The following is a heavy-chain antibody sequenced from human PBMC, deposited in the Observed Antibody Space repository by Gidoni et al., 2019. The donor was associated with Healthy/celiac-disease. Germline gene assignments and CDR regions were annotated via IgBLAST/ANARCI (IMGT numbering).Heavy chain of an antibody. J-gene: IGHJ4*02. Sequence: QVQLVESGGGVVQRGRSLRLSCAASGFTFSSDGMPWVRQAPGKGLECVAVIWYDGSNKYYADSVKGRFTISRDNSKNTMYLQMNSLRAEDTAVYYCARDGPQGVFDYWGQGTLVTVSS. V-gene: IGHV3-33*01. CDR1: GFTFSSDG. CDR3: ARDGPQGVFDY. D-gene: IGHD3-10*01. CDR2: IWYDGSNK.